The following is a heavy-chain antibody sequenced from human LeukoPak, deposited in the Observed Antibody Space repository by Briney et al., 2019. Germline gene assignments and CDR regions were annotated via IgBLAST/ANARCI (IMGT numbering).Heavy chain of an antibody. CDR1: GFTFSSYA. D-gene: IGHD2-15*01. V-gene: IGHV3-30*04. Sequence: GGSLRLSCAASGFTFSSYAMHWVRQAPGKGLEWVAVISYDGSNKYYTDSVKGRFTTSRDNSKNTLYLQVNSLRAEDTAVYYCASGICSGGSCLNLDYWGQGTLVTVSS. CDR2: ISYDGSNK. CDR3: ASGICSGGSCLNLDY. J-gene: IGHJ4*02.